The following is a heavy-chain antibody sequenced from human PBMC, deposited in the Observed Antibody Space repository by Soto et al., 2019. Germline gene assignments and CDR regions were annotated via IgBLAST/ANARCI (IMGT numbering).Heavy chain of an antibody. CDR3: ARGPSSVTTFYFEL. J-gene: IGHJ2*01. CDR1: GYTFTRYA. D-gene: IGHD4-17*01. V-gene: IGHV1-3*01. CDR2: ITAVNGNT. Sequence: ASLKVSCKASGYTFTRYAMHWVRQAPGQRLEWMGWITAVNGNTKNSQKFQGRVTITRDTFASTAYMELSRLRSEDTAVYYCARGPSSVTTFYFELWGGGTLVNVS.